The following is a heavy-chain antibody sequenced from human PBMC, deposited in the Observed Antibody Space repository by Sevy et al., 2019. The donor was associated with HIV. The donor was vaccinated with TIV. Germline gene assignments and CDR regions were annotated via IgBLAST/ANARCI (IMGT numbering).Heavy chain of an antibody. J-gene: IGHJ4*02. CDR2: ISYDGSNK. D-gene: IGHD3-10*01. V-gene: IGHV3-30-3*01. Sequence: GGSLRLSCAASGFTFSSYAMHWVRQAPGKGLEWVAVISYDGSNKYYADSVKGRFTISRDNSKNTLYLQMNSLRAEDTAVYYCARGPYSMARGVIPKYYFDYWGQGTLVTVSS. CDR3: ARGPYSMARGVIPKYYFDY. CDR1: GFTFSSYA.